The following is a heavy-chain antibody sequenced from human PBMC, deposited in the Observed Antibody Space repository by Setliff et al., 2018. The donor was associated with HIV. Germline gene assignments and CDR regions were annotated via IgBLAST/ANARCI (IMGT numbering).Heavy chain of an antibody. J-gene: IGHJ4*02. CDR3: VKDYYDSTGHQSVFDF. D-gene: IGHD3-22*01. CDR1: GFTFSNHD. V-gene: IGHV3-30*02. Sequence: GGSLRLSCEASGFTFSNHDMHWVRQAPGKGLEWVALIWFDRTNEFYANSVKGRFTISRDNSRNTVSLQMDSLRAEDTAVYYCVKDYYDSTGHQSVFDFWGQGTLVTVLL. CDR2: IWFDRTNE.